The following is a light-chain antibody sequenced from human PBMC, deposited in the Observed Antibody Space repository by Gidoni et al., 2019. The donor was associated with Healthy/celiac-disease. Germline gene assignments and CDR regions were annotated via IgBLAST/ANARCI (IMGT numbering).Light chain of an antibody. J-gene: IGKJ5*01. CDR3: QQSYFEVA. CDR1: QSISSY. V-gene: IGKV1-39*01. CDR2: AAS. Sequence: DIQMTQSPSSLSASVGDRVTITCRASQSISSYLNWYQQKPGKAPKLLIYAASSLQSGVPSRFSGSGSVTDFTLTISSLQPEDFATYYCQQSYFEVAFGQGTRLEIK.